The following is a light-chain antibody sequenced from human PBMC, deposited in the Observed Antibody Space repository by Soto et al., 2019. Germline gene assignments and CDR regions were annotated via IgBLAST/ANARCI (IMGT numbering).Light chain of an antibody. CDR1: SSDIGAYNY. J-gene: IGLJ1*01. Sequence: QSALTQPRSVSGSPGQSVTISCSATSSDIGAYNYVSWYQQHPGKAPKVMIYDVTKRPSGVPDRFSGSKSGNTASLTISGLQAEDEADYYCCSYAGTYIYVFGTGTKVTVL. CDR2: DVT. CDR3: CSYAGTYIYV. V-gene: IGLV2-11*01.